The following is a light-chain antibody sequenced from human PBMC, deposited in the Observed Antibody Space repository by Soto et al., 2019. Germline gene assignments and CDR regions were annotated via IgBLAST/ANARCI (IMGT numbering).Light chain of an antibody. CDR1: QTVKTY. CDR2: GAS. V-gene: IGKV3-15*01. CDR3: QQYNNWIT. J-gene: IGKJ5*01. Sequence: EIVMTQSPATLSVSPGERITLSCKASQTVKTYLAWYQQKPGRAPRLLIHGASTRATGIPARFSGSGSGTEFTLTISSLQSEDFAVYYCQQYNNWITFGQGTRLEIK.